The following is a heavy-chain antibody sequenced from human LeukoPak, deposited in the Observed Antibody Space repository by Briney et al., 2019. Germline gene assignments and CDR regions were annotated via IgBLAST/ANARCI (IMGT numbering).Heavy chain of an antibody. CDR1: GGTFSSYA. CDR2: IIPIFGTA. Sequence: SVKVSCKASGGTFSSYAISWVRQAPGQGLEWMGGIIPIFGTANYAQKFQGRVTITTDESTSTAYMELSSLRSEDTAVYYCARDASKQQLVFGFGGGGFDYWGQGTLVTVSS. D-gene: IGHD6-13*01. CDR3: ARDASKQQLVFGFGGGGFDY. J-gene: IGHJ4*02. V-gene: IGHV1-69*05.